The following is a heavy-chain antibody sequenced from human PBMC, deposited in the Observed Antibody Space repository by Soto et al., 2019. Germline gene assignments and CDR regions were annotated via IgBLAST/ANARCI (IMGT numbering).Heavy chain of an antibody. D-gene: IGHD6-6*01. CDR1: GGTFTSNP. J-gene: IGHJ6*02. V-gene: IGHV1-69*01. Sequence: QVQLVQSGAEVKKPGSSVKVSCKASGGTFTSNPISWVRQAPGRGLEWMGGIIPMFGTTNYAQKFQGRVTITADESTTTAYMELNSLRSEDTAVYYCARENSIASLSYYYGMEVWGQGTTVTVSS. CDR2: IIPMFGTT. CDR3: ARENSIASLSYYYGMEV.